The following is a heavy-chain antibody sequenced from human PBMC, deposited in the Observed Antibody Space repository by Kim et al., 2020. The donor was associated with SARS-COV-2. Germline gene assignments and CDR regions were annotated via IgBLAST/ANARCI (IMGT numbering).Heavy chain of an antibody. CDR1: GGSFSGYY. D-gene: IGHD3-22*01. Sequence: SETLSLTCAVYGGSFSGYYWSWIRQPPGKGLEWIGEINHSGSTNYNPSLKSRVTISVDTSKNQFSLKLSSVTAADTAVYYCARITGYDSSGYYPPDYWGQGTLVTVSS. CDR3: ARITGYDSSGYYPPDY. V-gene: IGHV4-34*01. J-gene: IGHJ4*02. CDR2: INHSGST.